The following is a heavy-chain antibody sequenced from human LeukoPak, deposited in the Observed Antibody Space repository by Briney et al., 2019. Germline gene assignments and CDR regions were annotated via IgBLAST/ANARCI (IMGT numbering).Heavy chain of an antibody. V-gene: IGHV3-33*01. J-gene: IGHJ4*02. CDR1: GFIFSNYD. Sequence: GGSLRLSCAASGFIFSNYDMHWVRQATVKGLEWVAVIWYDGSDKHYADSVQGRFTISRDNSKNSLYLQMNSLRAEDTALYYCARRVQYYFDYWGQGTLVTVSS. CDR2: IWYDGSDK. CDR3: ARRVQYYFDY.